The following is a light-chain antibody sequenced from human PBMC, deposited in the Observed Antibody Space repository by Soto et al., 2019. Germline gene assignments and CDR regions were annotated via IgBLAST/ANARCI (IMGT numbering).Light chain of an antibody. Sequence: EIVLTQSPGTLSLSPGERATLSCRASQYVRSNYLAWYQQKPGQTPRLLIYITSSRAPGIPERFSGSGSGTDFTLTISRLEPEEFAVYFCQQYGDSPWTFGQGTKVEIK. CDR2: ITS. CDR3: QQYGDSPWT. V-gene: IGKV3-20*01. J-gene: IGKJ1*01. CDR1: QYVRSNY.